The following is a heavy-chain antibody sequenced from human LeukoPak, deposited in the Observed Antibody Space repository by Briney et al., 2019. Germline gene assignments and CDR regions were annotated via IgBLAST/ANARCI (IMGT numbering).Heavy chain of an antibody. CDR3: ARGMTTVTTEFDY. V-gene: IGHV3-23*01. J-gene: IGHJ4*02. Sequence: GGSLRLSCAASGFTFSSYAMSWVRQAPGKGVEWVSAISGSGGSTYYADSVKGRFTISRDNSKNTLYLQMNSLRAEDTAVYYCARGMTTVTTEFDYWGQGTLVTVSS. CDR1: GFTFSSYA. CDR2: ISGSGGST. D-gene: IGHD4-11*01.